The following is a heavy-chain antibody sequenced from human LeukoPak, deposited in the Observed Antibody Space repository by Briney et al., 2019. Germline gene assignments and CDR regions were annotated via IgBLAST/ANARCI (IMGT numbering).Heavy chain of an antibody. V-gene: IGHV3-66*02. J-gene: IGHJ4*02. CDR3: VSSTGQQLIPYDN. Sequence: GGPLRLSCAASGINVSANYMTWIRQAPGKGLEWVSLYGAGAAYYAESVRGRFIISRDNSKNTLFLQMNSLRAEDTAVYYCVSSTGQQLIPYDNWGQGTHVAVSS. D-gene: IGHD6-13*01. CDR2: YGAGAA. CDR1: GINVSANY.